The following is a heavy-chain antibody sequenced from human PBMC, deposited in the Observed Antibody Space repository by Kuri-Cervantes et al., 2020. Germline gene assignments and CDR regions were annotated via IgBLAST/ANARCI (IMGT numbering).Heavy chain of an antibody. D-gene: IGHD5-12*01. Sequence: GESLKISCAASGFTFSSYSMNWVRQAPGKGLEWVSSISSSSSYIYYADSVKGRFTISRDDSKSTLYLQMNSLRVEDTAVYYCARARFSGYEYFENWGQGTLVTVSS. J-gene: IGHJ4*02. CDR3: ARARFSGYEYFEN. CDR2: ISSSSSYI. V-gene: IGHV3-21*01. CDR1: GFTFSSYS.